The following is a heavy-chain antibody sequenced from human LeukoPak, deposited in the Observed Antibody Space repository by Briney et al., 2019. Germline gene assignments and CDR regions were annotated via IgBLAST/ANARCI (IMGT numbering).Heavy chain of an antibody. V-gene: IGHV4-34*01. Sequence: SETLSLTCAVYGGSFSGYYWSWIRQPPGKGLEWIGEINHSGSTNYNPSLKSRVTISVDTSINHFSLTLTSLTAADTAVYFCSRHEHKALAGDTWGQGTLVTVSS. J-gene: IGHJ5*02. CDR1: GGSFSGYY. CDR3: SRHEHKALAGDT. CDR2: INHSGST. D-gene: IGHD6-19*01.